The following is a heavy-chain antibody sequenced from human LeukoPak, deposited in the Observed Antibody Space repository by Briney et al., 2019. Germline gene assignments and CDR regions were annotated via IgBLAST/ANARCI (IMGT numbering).Heavy chain of an antibody. CDR3: ARAWGYYDSSGYNAFDI. Sequence: GASVKVSCKASGYTFTSYDINWVRQATGQGLEWMGWMNSNSGNTGYAQKFQGRVTITRNTSISTAYMELSSLRSEDTAVYYCARAWGYYDSSGYNAFDIWGQGTMVTVSS. D-gene: IGHD3-22*01. V-gene: IGHV1-8*03. J-gene: IGHJ3*02. CDR2: MNSNSGNT. CDR1: GYTFTSYD.